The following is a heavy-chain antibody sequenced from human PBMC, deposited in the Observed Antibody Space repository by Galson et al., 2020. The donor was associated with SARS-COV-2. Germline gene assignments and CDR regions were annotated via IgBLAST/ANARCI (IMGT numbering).Heavy chain of an antibody. D-gene: IGHD1-1*01. Sequence: GKGLEWVALISYEGSTEKYADSVRGRFTISRDNSKNTLYLQMNSLRTEDTAVYYCATNLLGNDNGGIWGRGTLVTVSS. J-gene: IGHJ2*01. CDR3: ATNLLGNDNGGI. CDR2: ISYEGSTE. V-gene: IGHV3-30-3*01.